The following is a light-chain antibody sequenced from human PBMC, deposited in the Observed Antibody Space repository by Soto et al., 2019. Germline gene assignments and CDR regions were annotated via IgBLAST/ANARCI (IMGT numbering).Light chain of an antibody. V-gene: IGLV2-23*01. CDR3: CSYAGSTTYV. CDR2: EGS. J-gene: IGLJ1*01. Sequence: QSVLTQPAAVSCSPGLSITISFTGTRSDGWSYNLVSWYQQHPGKAPKLMIYEGSKRPSGVSNPCSRSKSSISSSLTISGLQAEDEADYYCCSYAGSTTYVFGTG. CDR1: RSDGWSYNL.